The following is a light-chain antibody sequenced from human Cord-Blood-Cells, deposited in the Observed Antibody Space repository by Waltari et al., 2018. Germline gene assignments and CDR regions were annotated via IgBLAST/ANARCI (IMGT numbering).Light chain of an antibody. CDR1: QSISSW. J-gene: IGKJ1*01. CDR2: KAY. Sequence: DIQMTQSPSTLSASVGDRVTITCRASQSISSWLSWYQQKPGKAPKPLIYKAYSLESGVPSRFSGSGSGTEFTLTISSLQPDDFATYYCQQYNSYLWTFSQGTKVEIK. V-gene: IGKV1-5*03. CDR3: QQYNSYLWT.